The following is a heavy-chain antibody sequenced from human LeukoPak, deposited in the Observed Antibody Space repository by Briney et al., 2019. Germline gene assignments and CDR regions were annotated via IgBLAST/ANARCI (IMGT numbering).Heavy chain of an antibody. CDR2: IYYSGST. V-gene: IGHV4-39*01. Sequence: SETLSLTCTVSGGSISSYYWGWIRQPPGKGLEWIGSIYYSGSTYYNPSLKSRVTISVDTSKNQFSLKLSSVTAADTAVYYCARGLRWSSEGFDYWGQGTLVTVSS. CDR1: GGSISSYY. CDR3: ARGLRWSSEGFDY. J-gene: IGHJ4*02. D-gene: IGHD4-23*01.